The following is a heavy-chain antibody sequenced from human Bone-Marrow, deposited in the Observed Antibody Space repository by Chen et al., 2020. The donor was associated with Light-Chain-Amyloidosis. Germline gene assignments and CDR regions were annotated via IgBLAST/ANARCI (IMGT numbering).Heavy chain of an antibody. V-gene: IGHV5-51*01. D-gene: IGHD5-12*01. CDR2: IYPDDSDA. Sequence: GSGYTFPNYWIGWVRQMPGKGLEWMGVIYPDDSDARYSPSFEGQVTISADKSITTAYLHWRSLKASDTAMYYCARRRDGYNFDYWGQGTLVTVSS. J-gene: IGHJ4*02. CDR1: GYTFPNYW. CDR3: ARRRDGYNFDY.